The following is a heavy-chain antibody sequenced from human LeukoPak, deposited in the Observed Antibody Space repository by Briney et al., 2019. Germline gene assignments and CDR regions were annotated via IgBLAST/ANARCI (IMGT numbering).Heavy chain of an antibody. J-gene: IGHJ4*02. CDR3: ARRPYDFWSGYYYDY. CDR1: GYSFTSYW. CDR2: IYPGDSDT. Sequence: GESLKISCKGSGYSFTSYWIGWVRQMPGKGLEWMGIIYPGDSDTRYSPSFQGQVTISADKSVSTAYLQWSSLKASDTAMYYCARRPYDFWSGYYYDYWGQGTLVTVSS. D-gene: IGHD3-3*01. V-gene: IGHV5-51*01.